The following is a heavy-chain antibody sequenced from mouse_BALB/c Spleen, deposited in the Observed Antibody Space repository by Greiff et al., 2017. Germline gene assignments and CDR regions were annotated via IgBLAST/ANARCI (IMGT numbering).Heavy chain of an antibody. CDR1: GYSITSDYA. D-gene: IGHD1-1*01. J-gene: IGHJ2*01. V-gene: IGHV3-2*02. Sequence: ESGPGLVKPSQSLSLTCTVTGYSITSDYAWNWIRQFPGNKLEWMGYISYSGSTSYNPSLKSRISITRDTSKNQFFLQLNSVTTEDTATYYCARSDYYYGSSYWGQGTTLTVSS. CDR3: ARSDYYYGSSY. CDR2: ISYSGST.